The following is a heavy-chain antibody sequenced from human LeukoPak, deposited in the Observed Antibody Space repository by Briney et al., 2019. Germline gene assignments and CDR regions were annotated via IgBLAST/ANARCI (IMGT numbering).Heavy chain of an antibody. CDR3: ASAAAYKSRYYYYGMDV. J-gene: IGHJ6*02. D-gene: IGHD6-13*01. CDR2: IIPIFGIA. CDR1: GGTFSSYA. Sequence: SVKVSCKASGGTFSSYAISWVRQAPGQGLEWMGRIIPIFGIANYAQKFQGRVTITADKSTSTAYMELSSLRSEDTAVYYCASAAAYKSRYYYYGMDVWGQGATVTVSS. V-gene: IGHV1-69*04.